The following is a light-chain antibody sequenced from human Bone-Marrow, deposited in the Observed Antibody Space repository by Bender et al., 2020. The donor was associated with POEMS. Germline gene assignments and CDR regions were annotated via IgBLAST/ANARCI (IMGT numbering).Light chain of an antibody. J-gene: IGLJ3*02. V-gene: IGLV1-44*01. CDR3: AVWDDSLNGWV. CDR1: SSNIGTNT. CDR2: SNH. Sequence: QSVLTQPLSASGTPGQRVTISCSGGSSNIGTNTVFWYQQLPGRAPRLLMYSNHQRPSGVSDRFSGSRSGTSASLAISGLQSEDEADYYCAVWDDSLNGWVFGGGTKLTVL.